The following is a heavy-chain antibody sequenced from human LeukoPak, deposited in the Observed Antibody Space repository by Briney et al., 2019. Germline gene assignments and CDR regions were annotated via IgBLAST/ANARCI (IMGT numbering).Heavy chain of an antibody. J-gene: IGHJ6*03. D-gene: IGHD6-6*01. CDR3: ARVESSSFGDYYYYMDV. CDR1: GYTFTGYY. V-gene: IGHV1-2*06. Sequence: ASVKVSCKASGYTFTGYYMHWVRQAPRQGLEWMGRINPNSGGTNYAQKFQGRVTMTRDTSISTAYMELSRLRSDDTAVYYCARVESSSFGDYYYYMDVWGKGTTVTVSS. CDR2: INPNSGGT.